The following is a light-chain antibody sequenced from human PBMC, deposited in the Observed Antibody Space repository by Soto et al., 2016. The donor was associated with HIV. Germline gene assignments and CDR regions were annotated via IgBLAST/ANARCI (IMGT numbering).Light chain of an antibody. CDR2: KAS. Sequence: DIQMTQSPSTLSASVGDRVTITCRASQSISNWLAWYQQKPGKAPKLLIYKASSLESGVPSRFSGTGSGTEFTLTISSLQPDDCAVYYCQQYKTYPYTFGQGTKLE. J-gene: IGKJ2*01. CDR3: QQYKTYPYT. CDR1: QSISNW. V-gene: IGKV1-5*03.